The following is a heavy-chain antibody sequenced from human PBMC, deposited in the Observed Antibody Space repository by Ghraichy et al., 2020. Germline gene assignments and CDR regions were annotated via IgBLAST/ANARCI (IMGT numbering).Heavy chain of an antibody. CDR2: ISSSSGYI. CDR3: ARDPLTSTLTTDYLDY. Sequence: GGSLRLSCAASGFTFSSYSMNWVRQAPGMGLEWVSSISSSSGYIYYADSVKGRFTISRDNAKNSLYLHMNSLRAEDTAVYYCARDPLTSTLTTDYLDYWGQGTLVTVSP. J-gene: IGHJ4*02. D-gene: IGHD4-17*01. V-gene: IGHV3-21*01. CDR1: GFTFSSYS.